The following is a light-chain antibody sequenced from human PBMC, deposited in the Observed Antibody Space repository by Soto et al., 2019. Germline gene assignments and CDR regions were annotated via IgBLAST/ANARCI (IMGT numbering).Light chain of an antibody. CDR1: QRVSSY. CDR2: DAS. V-gene: IGKV3-11*01. CDR3: QQRSNWPLT. Sequence: EIVLTQSPATLSLSPGERATLSSRAIQRVSSYLAWYQQKPGQAPRLLIYDASNRVTGIPARFSGSGSGTDFTLTISSLEPEDFAVYYCQQRSNWPLTFGGGTKVEIK. J-gene: IGKJ4*01.